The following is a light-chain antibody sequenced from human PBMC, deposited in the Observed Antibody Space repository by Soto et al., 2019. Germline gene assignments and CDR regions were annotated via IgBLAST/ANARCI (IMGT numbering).Light chain of an antibody. J-gene: IGKJ2*01. Sequence: DIVMTQSPDSLAVSLGERATINCKSSQNVLYSSNNKNYLAWYQQKPGQPPKLLIYWASTRESGVPDRFSGSGSGTDFTLPISSLQAEDVAVYYCQQYYSTPPYTFGQGTKLEIK. CDR1: QNVLYSSNNKNY. CDR3: QQYYSTPPYT. V-gene: IGKV4-1*01. CDR2: WAS.